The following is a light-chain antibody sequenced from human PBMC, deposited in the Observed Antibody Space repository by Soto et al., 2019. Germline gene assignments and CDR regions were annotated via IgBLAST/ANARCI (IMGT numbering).Light chain of an antibody. Sequence: DIQMTQSPSSVSASVGDRVTVTCRASQGISTWLARYQQKPGKAPKLLIYGASSLQSGVPSRFSGSGSGTDFTLTISSVQPEDFATYYCQQADSLPFTFGPGTKVDIK. J-gene: IGKJ3*01. V-gene: IGKV1-12*01. CDR2: GAS. CDR1: QGISTW. CDR3: QQADSLPFT.